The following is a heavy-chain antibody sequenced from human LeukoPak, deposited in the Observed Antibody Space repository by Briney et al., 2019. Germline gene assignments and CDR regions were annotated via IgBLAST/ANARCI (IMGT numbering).Heavy chain of an antibody. V-gene: IGHV3-48*03. CDR2: ISSSGSTI. CDR3: ARDESIRWFGRRFDY. J-gene: IGHJ4*02. CDR1: GFTFSSYE. D-gene: IGHD3-10*01. Sequence: GALRLSCAASGFTFSSYEMNWVRQAPGKGLEWVSYISSSGSTIYCADSVKGRFTISRDNAKNSLYLQMNSLRAEDTAVYYCARDESIRWFGRRFDYWGQGTLVTVSS.